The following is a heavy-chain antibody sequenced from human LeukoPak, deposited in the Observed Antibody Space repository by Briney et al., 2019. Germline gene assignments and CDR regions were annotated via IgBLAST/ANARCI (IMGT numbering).Heavy chain of an antibody. CDR1: DYTFTVYY. J-gene: IGHJ3*02. D-gene: IGHD2-15*01. V-gene: IGHV1-2*02. Sequence: ASVKVSCKASDYTFTVYYMHWVRQAPGQGLEWMGWINPNSGGTNYAQKFQGRVTMTRDTSISTDYMELSRLRSDDTAVYYCARVDPEYCSGGSCYHDAFDIWGQGTMVTGSS. CDR2: INPNSGGT. CDR3: ARVDPEYCSGGSCYHDAFDI.